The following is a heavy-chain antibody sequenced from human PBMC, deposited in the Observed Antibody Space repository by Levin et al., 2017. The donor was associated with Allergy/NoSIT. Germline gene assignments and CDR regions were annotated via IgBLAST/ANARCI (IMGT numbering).Heavy chain of an antibody. CDR3: ARGEVYYYGSGSVDAFDI. Sequence: SVKVSCKASGGTFSSYAISWVRQAPGQGLEWMGRIIPILGIANYAQKFQGRVTITADKSTSTAYMELSSLRSEDTAVYYCARGEVYYYGSGSVDAFDIWGQGTMVTVSS. CDR1: GGTFSSYA. V-gene: IGHV1-69*04. D-gene: IGHD3-10*01. J-gene: IGHJ3*02. CDR2: IIPILGIA.